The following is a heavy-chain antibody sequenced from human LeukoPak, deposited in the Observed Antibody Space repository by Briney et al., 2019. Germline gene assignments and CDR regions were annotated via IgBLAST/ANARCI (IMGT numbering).Heavy chain of an antibody. CDR2: IYYSGST. CDR3: AREEAAAIDY. D-gene: IGHD6-13*01. CDR1: GGSISSYY. V-gene: IGHV4-59*01. J-gene: IGHJ4*02. Sequence: PSETLSLTCTVSGGSISSYYWSWIRQPPGKGLEWIGYIYYSGSTNYNPSLKSRVTIPVDTSKNQFSLKLSSVTAADTAVYYCAREEAAAIDYWGQGTLVTVSS.